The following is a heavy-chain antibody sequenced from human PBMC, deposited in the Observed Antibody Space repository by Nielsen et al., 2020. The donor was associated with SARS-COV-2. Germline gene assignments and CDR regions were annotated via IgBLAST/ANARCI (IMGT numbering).Heavy chain of an antibody. CDR3: ARSRGVPHRITGTFYYYYMDV. CDR2: IYYSGST. J-gene: IGHJ6*03. D-gene: IGHD1-20*01. V-gene: IGHV4-30-4*01. Sequence: WIRQPPGKGLEWIGHIYYSGSTYYNPSLKSRVTISLDTSKKQFSLKLNFVTAADAAVYYCARSRGVPHRITGTFYYYYMDVWGKGTTVTVSS.